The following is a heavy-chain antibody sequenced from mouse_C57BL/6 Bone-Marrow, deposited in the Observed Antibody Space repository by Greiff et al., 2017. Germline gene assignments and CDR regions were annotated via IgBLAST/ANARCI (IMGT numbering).Heavy chain of an antibody. CDR3: ANYYGSGGFAY. J-gene: IGHJ3*01. Sequence: QVQLQQPGAELVRPGSSVKLSCKASGYTFTSYWMDWVKQRPGQGLEWIGNIYPSDSETHYNQKFKDKATLTVDKSSSTAYMQLSSLTSEDSAVYYCANYYGSGGFAYWGQGTLVTVSA. D-gene: IGHD1-1*01. V-gene: IGHV1-61*01. CDR2: IYPSDSET. CDR1: GYTFTSYW.